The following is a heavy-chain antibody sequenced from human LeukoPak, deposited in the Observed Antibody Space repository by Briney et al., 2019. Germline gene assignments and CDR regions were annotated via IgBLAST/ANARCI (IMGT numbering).Heavy chain of an antibody. CDR1: GFTFSSYW. J-gene: IGHJ3*02. D-gene: IGHD2-15*01. Sequence: GGSLRLSCAASGFTFSSYWMHWGRQAPGQGLVWVSRIYSDGSSTNYADSVKGRFTISRDNAKNTLYLQMNSLRAEDTAVYYCARGEYCSGGSCYSAAFDIWGQGTMVTVSS. V-gene: IGHV3-74*01. CDR3: ARGEYCSGGSCYSAAFDI. CDR2: IYSDGSST.